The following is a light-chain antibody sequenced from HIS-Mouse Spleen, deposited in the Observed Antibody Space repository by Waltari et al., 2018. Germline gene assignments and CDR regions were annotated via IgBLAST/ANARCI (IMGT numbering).Light chain of an antibody. CDR2: DVS. V-gene: IGLV2-14*03. CDR1: SSDVGGYNY. CDR3: SSYTSSSFNVV. Sequence: QSALTQPASVSGSPGQSITISCTGISSDVGGYNYVPWYQQHPGKAPKLMIYDVSNRPSGVSNRFSVSKSGNTASLTISGLQAEDEADYYCSSYTSSSFNVVFGGGTKLTVL. J-gene: IGLJ2*01.